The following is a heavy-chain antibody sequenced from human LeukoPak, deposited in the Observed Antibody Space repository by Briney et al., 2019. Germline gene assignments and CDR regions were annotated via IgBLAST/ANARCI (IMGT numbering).Heavy chain of an antibody. J-gene: IGHJ4*02. Sequence: GGSLRLSCAASGFTFDDYAMHWVRQAPGKGLEWVSGISWNSGSIGYADSVKGRFTISRDNAKNSLYLQMNSLRAEDTALYYCAKDALTYYYGSGSYYTGYYFDYWGQGTLVTVSS. CDR2: ISWNSGSI. V-gene: IGHV3-9*01. D-gene: IGHD3-10*01. CDR1: GFTFDDYA. CDR3: AKDALTYYYGSGSYYTGYYFDY.